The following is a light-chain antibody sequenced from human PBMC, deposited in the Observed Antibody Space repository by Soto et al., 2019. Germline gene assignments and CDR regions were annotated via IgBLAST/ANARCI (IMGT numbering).Light chain of an antibody. J-gene: IGKJ2*01. V-gene: IGKV3-20*01. CDR2: GAS. CDR3: QQYASSSVYT. Sequence: EIVLTQSPGTLSLSPGERATLSCRASQSVSSSYLAWYQQKPGQAPRLLIYGASSRATGIPDRFSGSRSGTDLTLTISRLEPEDFAVYYCQQYASSSVYTFGQGTKLEIK. CDR1: QSVSSSY.